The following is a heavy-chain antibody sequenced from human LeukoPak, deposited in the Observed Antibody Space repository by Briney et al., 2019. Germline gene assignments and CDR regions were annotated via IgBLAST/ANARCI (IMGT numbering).Heavy chain of an antibody. CDR3: ARQDLLWFGANLDY. CDR1: GGSISSSSYY. Sequence: SETLSLTCTVSGGSISSSSYYWGWIRQPPGKGLEWIGSIYYSGSTYYNPSLKSRVTISVDTSKNQFSLKLSSVTAADTAVYYCARQDLLWFGANLDYWGQGTLVTVSS. CDR2: IYYSGST. V-gene: IGHV4-39*01. D-gene: IGHD3-10*01. J-gene: IGHJ4*02.